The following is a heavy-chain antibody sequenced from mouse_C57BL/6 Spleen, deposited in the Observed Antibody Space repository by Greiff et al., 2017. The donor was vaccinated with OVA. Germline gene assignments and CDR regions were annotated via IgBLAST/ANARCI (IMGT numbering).Heavy chain of an antibody. V-gene: IGHV1-54*01. CDR3: ARSNYGSSLAWFAY. CDR2: INPGSGGT. J-gene: IGHJ3*01. Sequence: QVHVKQSGAELVRPGTSVKVSCKASGYAFTNYLIEWVKQRPGQGLEWIGVINPGSGGTNYNEKFKGKATLTADKSSSTAYMQLSSLTSEDSAVYFCARSNYGSSLAWFAYWGQGTLVTVSA. D-gene: IGHD1-1*01. CDR1: GYAFTNYL.